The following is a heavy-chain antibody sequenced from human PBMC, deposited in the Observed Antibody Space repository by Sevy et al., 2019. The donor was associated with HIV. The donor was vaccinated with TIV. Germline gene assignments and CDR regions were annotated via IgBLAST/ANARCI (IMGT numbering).Heavy chain of an antibody. CDR1: ADSIISSHW. Sequence: SDTLSLTCTVSADSIISSHWWSWFRQTPGKGLEWIGDMYHRGTTNYNPSLKTRVIISVDKSKNQFFLKLTSVTAADTAVYYCAAAAGTDILGYYFGSWGQGSSVTVSS. D-gene: IGHD6-25*01. V-gene: IGHV4-4*02. CDR2: MYHRGTT. J-gene: IGHJ4*02. CDR3: AAAAGTDILGYYFGS.